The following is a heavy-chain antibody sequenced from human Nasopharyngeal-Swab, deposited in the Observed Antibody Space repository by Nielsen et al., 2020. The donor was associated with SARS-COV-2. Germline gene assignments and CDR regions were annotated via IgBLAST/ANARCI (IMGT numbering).Heavy chain of an antibody. D-gene: IGHD5-18*01. Sequence: VRQAPGKGLEWVTVISSDGSKEYYTDSVKGRLTVSRDNSKNTLFLQMNSLRAEDTAVYYCANSVDAAMADYWGQGTLVTVSS. CDR3: ANSVDAAMADY. J-gene: IGHJ4*02. CDR2: ISSDGSKE. V-gene: IGHV3-30*18.